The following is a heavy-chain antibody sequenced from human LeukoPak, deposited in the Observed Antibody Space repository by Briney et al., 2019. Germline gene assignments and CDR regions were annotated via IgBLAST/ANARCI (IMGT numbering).Heavy chain of an antibody. CDR1: GFTFSSYS. CDR2: ISSSSSYI. CDR3: ARGFTVTPDY. J-gene: IGHJ4*02. V-gene: IGHV3-21*01. Sequence: GGSLRLSCAASGFTFSSYSMNWVRQAPGKGLEWVSSISSSSSYIYYADSVKGRLTISRGNAKNSLYLQMNSLRAEGTAVYYCARGFTVTPDYWGQGTLVTVSS. D-gene: IGHD4-17*01.